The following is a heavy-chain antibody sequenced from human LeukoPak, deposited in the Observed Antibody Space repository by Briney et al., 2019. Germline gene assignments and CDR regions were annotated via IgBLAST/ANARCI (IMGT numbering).Heavy chain of an antibody. V-gene: IGHV1-24*01. J-gene: IGHJ5*02. CDR2: FDPEDSET. CDR3: ATVLTGYPHRFDP. Sequence: ASVKVSCKVSGYTLTELSMHWVRQAPGKGLEWMGGFDPEDSETIYAQKFQGRVTMTEDTSTDTAYMELSSLRSEDTAVYYCATVLTGYPHRFDPWGQGTLVTVSS. CDR1: GYTLTELS. D-gene: IGHD3-9*01.